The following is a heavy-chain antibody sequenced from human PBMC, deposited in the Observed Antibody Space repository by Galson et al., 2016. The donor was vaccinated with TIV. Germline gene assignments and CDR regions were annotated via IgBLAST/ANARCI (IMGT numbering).Heavy chain of an antibody. CDR2: IRYDGSTK. D-gene: IGHD3-3*01. Sequence: LRLSCAASRFNFGTHDVHWVRQAPGRRLEWLTSIRYDGSTKYYTDSVKGRFTISRDNSKNTMSLQMNSLRAADTAVYFCARASSYYGGDDAFDIWGQGTMVTVSS. CDR1: RFNFGTHD. V-gene: IGHV3-30*02. CDR3: ARASSYYGGDDAFDI. J-gene: IGHJ3*02.